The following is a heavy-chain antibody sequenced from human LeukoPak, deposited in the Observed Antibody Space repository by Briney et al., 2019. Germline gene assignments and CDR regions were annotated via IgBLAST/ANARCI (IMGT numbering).Heavy chain of an antibody. CDR2: ISGSGGST. V-gene: IGHV3-23*01. Sequence: GGSLRLSCAASGFTFSSYAMSWVRQAPGKGLEWVSAISGSGGSTYYADSVKGRLTISRDNSKNILYLQMNSLRAEDTAVYYCARVSVAAYYGMDVWGQGTTVTVSS. D-gene: IGHD6-6*01. CDR3: ARVSVAAYYGMDV. CDR1: GFTFSSYA. J-gene: IGHJ6*02.